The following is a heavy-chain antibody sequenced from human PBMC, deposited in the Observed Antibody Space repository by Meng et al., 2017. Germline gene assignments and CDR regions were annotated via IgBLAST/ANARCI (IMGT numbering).Heavy chain of an antibody. J-gene: IGHJ3*02. CDR3: AREGLSHAFDI. Sequence: LRLSCTVSGGSISSYDWSWIRQPPGKGLEWIGYIYYSGSTNYNPSLKSRVTISVDTSKNQFSLKLSSVTAADTAVYYCAREGLSHAFDIWGQGTMVTVSS. D-gene: IGHD3-16*02. CDR1: GGSISSYD. CDR2: IYYSGST. V-gene: IGHV4-59*01.